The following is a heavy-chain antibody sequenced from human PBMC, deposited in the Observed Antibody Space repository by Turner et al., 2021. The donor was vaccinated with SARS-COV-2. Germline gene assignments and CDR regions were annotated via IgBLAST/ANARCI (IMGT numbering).Heavy chain of an antibody. J-gene: IGHJ4*02. Sequence: EVQLVESGAALVLSGVSLRLSFAASGFTFSSYAMSWVRQAPGKGLEWVAAISGSGGRTYYADYVKGRFTITRDKSKNTLYMQMNSLRAEDTAVYYCAKADRIMIVVVITLFDYWGQGTLVTVSS. V-gene: IGHV3-23*04. CDR1: GFTFSSYA. D-gene: IGHD3-22*01. CDR2: ISGSGGRT. CDR3: AKADRIMIVVVITLFDY.